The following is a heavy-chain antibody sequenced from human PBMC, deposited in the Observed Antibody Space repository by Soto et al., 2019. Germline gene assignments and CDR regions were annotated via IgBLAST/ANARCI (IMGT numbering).Heavy chain of an antibody. Sequence: GESLKISCKGSGYSFISYWIGWVRQMPGKGLEWMGIIYPGDSDTRYSPSFQGQVTISADKSISTAYLQWSSLKASDTAMYYCARQEGYSSPYNGMDVWGQGTTVTVSS. J-gene: IGHJ6*02. D-gene: IGHD5-18*01. CDR1: GYSFISYW. CDR3: ARQEGYSSPYNGMDV. V-gene: IGHV5-51*01. CDR2: IYPGDSDT.